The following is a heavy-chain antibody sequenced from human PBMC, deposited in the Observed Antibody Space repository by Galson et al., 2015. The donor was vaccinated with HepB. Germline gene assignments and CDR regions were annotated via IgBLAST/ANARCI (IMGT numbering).Heavy chain of an antibody. J-gene: IGHJ3*02. D-gene: IGHD2-8*01. CDR2: ISSSSTYT. CDR3: ARDFLRATKSDDVFDI. Sequence: SLRLSCAASGFTFSDYYMSWIRQAPGKGLEWVSYISSSSTYTNYADSVKGRFTISRDSAKNSLYLQMNSLRAEDTAVYYCARDFLRATKSDDVFDIWGQGTMVTVSS. CDR1: GFTFSDYY. V-gene: IGHV3-11*06.